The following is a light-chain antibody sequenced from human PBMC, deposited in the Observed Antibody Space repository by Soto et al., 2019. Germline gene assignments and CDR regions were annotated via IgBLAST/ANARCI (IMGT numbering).Light chain of an antibody. CDR3: QQRSNWTLT. CDR2: NAS. CDR1: QTVSSIY. V-gene: IGKV3D-20*02. J-gene: IGKJ5*01. Sequence: EIVLTQSPGTLSLSSGERATLSCRSSQTVSSIYFAWYQKKPGQDPRMLIYNASNRATGIPARFSRTGSGTDFNLTLRRLDTEDCAVYDGQQRSNWTLTFGPWTRLEIK.